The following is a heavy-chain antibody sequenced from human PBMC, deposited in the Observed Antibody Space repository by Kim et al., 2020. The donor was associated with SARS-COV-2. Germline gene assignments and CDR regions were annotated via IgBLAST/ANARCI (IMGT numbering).Heavy chain of an antibody. CDR1: GFTFSSYG. J-gene: IGHJ4*02. V-gene: IGHV3-30*03. Sequence: GGSLRLSCAASGFTFSSYGMHWVRQAPGKGLEWVAVISYDGSNKYYADSVKGRFTISRDNSKNTLYLQMNSLRAEDTAVYYCATSRWSYRTADYWGQGTLVTVSS. CDR2: ISYDGSNK. CDR3: ATSRWSYRTADY. D-gene: IGHD1-26*01.